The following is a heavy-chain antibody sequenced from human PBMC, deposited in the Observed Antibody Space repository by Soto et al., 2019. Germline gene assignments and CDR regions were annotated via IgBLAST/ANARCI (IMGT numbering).Heavy chain of an antibody. J-gene: IGHJ4*02. D-gene: IGHD2-15*01. CDR2: INHSGST. CDR3: ARGLGVASG. CDR1: GGSFSGYY. V-gene: IGHV4-34*01. Sequence: QVRLQQWGAGLLKPSETLSLTCAVYGGSFSGYYWSWIRQPPGKGLEWIGEINHSGSTNYNPSLKGRVTISVDTSRNHFSLKLSSVTAADTAVYYCARGLGVASGWGQGTLVTVSS.